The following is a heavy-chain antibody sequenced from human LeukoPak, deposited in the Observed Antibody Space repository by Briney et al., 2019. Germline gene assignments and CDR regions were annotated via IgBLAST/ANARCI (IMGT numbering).Heavy chain of an antibody. V-gene: IGHV3-33*06. CDR2: IWYDGSNK. CDR3: AKDRGSYHPVDFDY. D-gene: IGHD1-26*01. CDR1: GLTFSSYG. Sequence: PGRSLRLSCAASGLTFSSYGMHWVRQAPGKGLEGVAVIWYDGSNKYYADSVKGRFTISRDNSKNTLYLQMNSLRAEDTAVYYCAKDRGSYHPVDFDYWGQGTLVTVSS. J-gene: IGHJ4*02.